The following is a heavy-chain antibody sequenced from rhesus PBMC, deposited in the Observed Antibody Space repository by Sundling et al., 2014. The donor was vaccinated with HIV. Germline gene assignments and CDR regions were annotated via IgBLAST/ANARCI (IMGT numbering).Heavy chain of an antibody. CDR3: ARDRITTFGLGLWFGIS. Sequence: QVQLVQSGAEVKKPGSSVRVSCKASGYTFTDYYIHWVRQAPRQGLEWMGWINPYNGNTKYVQKFQGRVTMTRDTSTSTAYMELSSLRSEDTAVYYCARDRITTFGLGLWFGISGVQGVVGRPSP. CDR2: INPYNGNT. CDR1: GYTFTDYY. D-gene: IGHD3-3*01. V-gene: IGHV1S2*01. J-gene: IGHJ6*01.